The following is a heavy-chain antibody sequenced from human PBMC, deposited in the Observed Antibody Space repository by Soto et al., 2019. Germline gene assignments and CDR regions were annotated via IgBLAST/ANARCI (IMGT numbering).Heavy chain of an antibody. CDR3: ARGITQGYDY. V-gene: IGHV1-8*01. D-gene: IGHD3-16*01. CDR1: GYTFTTFD. J-gene: IGHJ4*02. CDR2: MSPNSGNT. Sequence: QVQLVQSGAEVEKPGASVKSSCRPSGYTFTTFDINWGRQAPGQGLEWMGWMSPNSGNTGYAQKFQGRVVMTRDTAISTAYMELRSLTSEDTAVYYCARGITQGYDYWGQGTLVTVSS.